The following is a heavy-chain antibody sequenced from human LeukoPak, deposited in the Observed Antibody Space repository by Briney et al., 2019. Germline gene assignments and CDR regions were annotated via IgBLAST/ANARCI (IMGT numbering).Heavy chain of an antibody. D-gene: IGHD6-13*01. J-gene: IGHJ6*02. Sequence: PSETLSLTCTVSGGSISSSSYYWGWIRQPPGKGLEWIVSIYYSGSTYYNPSLKSRVTISVDTSKNQFSLKLSSVTAADTAVYYCAHTLRSSSSWYHYYYGMDVWGQGTTVTVSS. CDR1: GGSISSSSYY. V-gene: IGHV4-39*01. CDR3: AHTLRSSSSWYHYYYGMDV. CDR2: IYYSGST.